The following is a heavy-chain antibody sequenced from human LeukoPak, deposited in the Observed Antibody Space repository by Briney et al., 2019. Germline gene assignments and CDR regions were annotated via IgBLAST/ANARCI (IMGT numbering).Heavy chain of an antibody. CDR2: IWYDGSNK. V-gene: IGHV3-33*01. J-gene: IGHJ4*02. D-gene: IGHD2/OR15-2a*01. CDR1: GFTFSSYG. CDR3: AREGPRGNSQFDY. Sequence: GGSLRLSCAASGFTFSSYGMHWVRQAPGKGLEWVALIWYDGSNKYYTDSVKGRLTISRDNSRNTLYLQMNSLRAEDTAIYYCAREGPRGNSQFDYWGQGTLVTVSS.